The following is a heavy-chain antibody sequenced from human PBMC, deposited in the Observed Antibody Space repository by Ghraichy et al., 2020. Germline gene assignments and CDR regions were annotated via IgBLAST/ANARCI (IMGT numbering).Heavy chain of an antibody. CDR1: GFIFSDYI. J-gene: IGHJ4*02. V-gene: IGHV3-21*01. CDR2: ISSSSTYI. Sequence: GGSLRLSCAASGFIFSDYIMNWVRQAPGKGPEWVSSISSSSTYIYYADSVKGRFTISRDNAKNSLYLQMSSLRAEDTALYYCARVLAYYYDSNDYLPIDYWGQGTLVTVSS. CDR3: ARVLAYYYDSNDYLPIDY. D-gene: IGHD3-22*01.